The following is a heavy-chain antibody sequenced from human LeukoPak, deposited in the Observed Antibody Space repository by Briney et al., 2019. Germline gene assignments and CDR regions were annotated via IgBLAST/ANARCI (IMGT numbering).Heavy chain of an antibody. J-gene: IGHJ4*02. CDR3: AHRLGGGGGADFDY. V-gene: IGHV2-5*02. CDR2: IYCDDDK. CDR1: GFSLSTSGVG. D-gene: IGHD3-16*01. Sequence: GPTPVNPTQTLTLTCTFYGFSLSTSGVGAGLIRQPPGKALERLALIYCDDDKRYSPSLKTRLTITKDTSKNQVVLTVTNMGPVDTATYFCAHRLGGGGGADFDYWGQGTLVTGSS.